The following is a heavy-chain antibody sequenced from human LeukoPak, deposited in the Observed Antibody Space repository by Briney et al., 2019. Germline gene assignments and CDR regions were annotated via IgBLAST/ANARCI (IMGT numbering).Heavy chain of an antibody. J-gene: IGHJ4*02. CDR2: IYYSGST. Sequence: SETLSLTCTVSGGSISSNSYYWGRIPQPPGQGLEWIGSIYYSGSTYYNPSLKSRVTISVDTSKNQFSLKLSSVTAADTAVYYCARRMRAVAGTDYWGQGTLVTVSS. CDR1: GGSISSNSYY. CDR3: ARRMRAVAGTDY. V-gene: IGHV4-39*07. D-gene: IGHD6-19*01.